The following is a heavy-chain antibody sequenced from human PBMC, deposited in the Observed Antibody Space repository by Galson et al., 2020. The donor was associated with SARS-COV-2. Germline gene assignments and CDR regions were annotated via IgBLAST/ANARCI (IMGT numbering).Heavy chain of an antibody. CDR1: GLTFSNYA. V-gene: IGHV3-23*01. D-gene: IGHD3-10*01. CDR3: ANRNEYDNGNYYLYYFDY. J-gene: IGHJ4*02. CDR2: ISGSGRTT. Sequence: GESLKISCAASGLTFSNYAMSWVRQAPGKGLEWVSGISGSGRTTYYADSVKGRFTISRDNSKNTLYLQINTLRAEDTAVYYCANRNEYDNGNYYLYYFDYWGQGTLVTVSS.